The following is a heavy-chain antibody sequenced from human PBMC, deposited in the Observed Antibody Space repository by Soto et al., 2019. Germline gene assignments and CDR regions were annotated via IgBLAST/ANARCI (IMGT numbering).Heavy chain of an antibody. D-gene: IGHD3-10*01. CDR1: GFTFGDYA. Sequence: PGGSLRLSCTASGFTFGDYAMSWVRQAPGKGLEWVGFIRSKAYGGTTEYAASAKGRFTISRDDSKSIAYLQMNSLKTEDTAVYYCTRAQYYYDPWGQGTLVTVSS. CDR3: TRAQYYYDP. CDR2: IRSKAYGGTT. J-gene: IGHJ5*02. V-gene: IGHV3-49*04.